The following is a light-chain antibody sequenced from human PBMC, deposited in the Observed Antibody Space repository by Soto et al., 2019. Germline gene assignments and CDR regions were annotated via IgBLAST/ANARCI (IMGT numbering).Light chain of an antibody. Sequence: EIVMTHSPATLSVSPGESATLSCRASQTVSSNLAWYQQKPGQAPRLLIYGASTRATGMPARFSGSGSGTEFTLTISSLQSEDFAVYYCQQYNNWPPWTFGQGTKVEVK. CDR3: QQYNNWPPWT. V-gene: IGKV3-15*01. CDR1: QTVSSN. J-gene: IGKJ1*01. CDR2: GAS.